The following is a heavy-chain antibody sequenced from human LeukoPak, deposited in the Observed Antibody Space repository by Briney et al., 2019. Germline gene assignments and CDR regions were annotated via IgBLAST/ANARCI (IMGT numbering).Heavy chain of an antibody. CDR1: GFTLSSNW. CDR2: ISSSGSTI. Sequence: GGSLRLSCAGSGFTLSSNWMNWVRQAPGKGLEWVSYISSSGSTIYYADSLKGRFTISRDNAKNSLYLQMNSLRAEDTAVYYCARAHYYDSSGLDFWGQGTLVTVSS. CDR3: ARAHYYDSSGLDF. V-gene: IGHV3-48*03. J-gene: IGHJ4*02. D-gene: IGHD3-22*01.